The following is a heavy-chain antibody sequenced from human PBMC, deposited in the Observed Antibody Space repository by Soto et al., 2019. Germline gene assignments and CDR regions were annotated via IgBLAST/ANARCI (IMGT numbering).Heavy chain of an antibody. Sequence: QVQLQESGPGLVKPSQTLSLTCTVSGGSISSGDYYWSWIRQPPGKGLERIGYIYYSGSTYYNPSLKSRVTISVDTSKNQFSLKLSSVTAADTAVYYCARDDSSGYYYDAFDIWGQGTMVTVSS. D-gene: IGHD3-22*01. V-gene: IGHV4-30-4*01. CDR2: IYYSGST. CDR1: GGSISSGDYY. CDR3: ARDDSSGYYYDAFDI. J-gene: IGHJ3*02.